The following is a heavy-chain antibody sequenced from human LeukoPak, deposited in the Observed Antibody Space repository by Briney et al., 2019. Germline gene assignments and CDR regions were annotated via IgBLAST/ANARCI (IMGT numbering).Heavy chain of an antibody. V-gene: IGHV1-18*01. CDR1: GYTFTSYG. CDR2: ISANNGNT. D-gene: IGHD2-21*01. Sequence: GASVKVSCKASGYTFTSYGISWVRQAPGQGLEWMGWISANNGNTNYAQKFQGRVTMTTDTSTGTAYMELRSLRSDDTAVYYCARDFFHGHCGGLGCFLLDYWGQGSLVAVSS. J-gene: IGHJ4*02. CDR3: ARDFFHGHCGGLGCFLLDY.